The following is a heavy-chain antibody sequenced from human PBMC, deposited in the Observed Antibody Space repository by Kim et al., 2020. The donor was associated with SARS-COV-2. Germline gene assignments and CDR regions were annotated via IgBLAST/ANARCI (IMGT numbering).Heavy chain of an antibody. J-gene: IGHJ4*02. D-gene: IGHD2-15*01. CDR3: AREVTVVGTFDY. V-gene: IGHV4-59*01. Sequence: NYNPSLTSRVTIAVDTSKSQFSLKLSSVTAADTAVYYCAREVTVVGTFDYWGQGTLVTVSS.